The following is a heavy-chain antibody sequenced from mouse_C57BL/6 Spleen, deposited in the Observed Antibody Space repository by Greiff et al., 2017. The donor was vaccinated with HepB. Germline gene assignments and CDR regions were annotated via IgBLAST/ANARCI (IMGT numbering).Heavy chain of an antibody. CDR1: GYSITSDY. CDR3: ARSLYYGSSYDYFDY. Sequence: EVKLMESGPGLAKPSQTLSLTCSVTGYSITSDYWNWIRKFPGNKLEYMGYISYSGSTYYNPSLKSRISITRDTSKNQYYLQLNSVTTEDTATYYCARSLYYGSSYDYFDYWGQGTTLTVSS. J-gene: IGHJ2*01. D-gene: IGHD1-1*01. CDR2: ISYSGST. V-gene: IGHV3-8*01.